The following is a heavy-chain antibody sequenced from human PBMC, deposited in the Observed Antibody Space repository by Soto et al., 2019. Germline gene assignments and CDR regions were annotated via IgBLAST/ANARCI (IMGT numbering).Heavy chain of an antibody. V-gene: IGHV3-13*04. CDR3: ARDRSRDCSSTSGHYYYYGMDV. D-gene: IGHD2-2*01. CDR2: IGTAGDT. CDR1: GFTFSSYD. Sequence: EVQLVESGGGLVQPGGSLRLSCAASGFTFSSYDMHWVRQATGKGLEWVSAIGTAGDTYYPGSVKGRFTISRENAKNSLYLQMNSLRAGDTAVYYCARDRSRDCSSTSGHYYYYGMDVWGQGTTVTVSS. J-gene: IGHJ6*02.